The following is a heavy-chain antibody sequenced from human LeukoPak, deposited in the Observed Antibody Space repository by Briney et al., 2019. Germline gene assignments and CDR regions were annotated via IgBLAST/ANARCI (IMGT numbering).Heavy chain of an antibody. J-gene: IGHJ6*02. CDR3: ARARLTGPYYSYYGMAV. CDR1: GFTFSSSE. D-gene: IGHD3-9*01. CDR2: ISSSGNTI. V-gene: IGHV3-48*03. Sequence: GGSLRLACAASGFTFSSSEMNWVRQAPGKGLEWVSYISSSGNTIYYADSVKGRFTISRDNAKNSLFLQMNSLRAEDTAVYYCARARLTGPYYSYYGMAVWGHGTTVTVSS.